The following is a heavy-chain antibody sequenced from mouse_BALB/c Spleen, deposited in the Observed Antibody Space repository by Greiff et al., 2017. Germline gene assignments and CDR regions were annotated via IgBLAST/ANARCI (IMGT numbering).Heavy chain of an antibody. J-gene: IGHJ2*01. Sequence: EVKLMESGGGLVQPGGSLKLSCAASGFTFSSYGMSWVRQTPDKRLELVATINSNGGSTYYPDSVKGRFTISRDNAKNTLYLQMSSLKSEDTAMYYCARDGGGTAYFDYWGQGTTLTVSS. V-gene: IGHV5-6-3*01. D-gene: IGHD4-1*01. CDR3: ARDGGGTAYFDY. CDR1: GFTFSSYG. CDR2: INSNGGST.